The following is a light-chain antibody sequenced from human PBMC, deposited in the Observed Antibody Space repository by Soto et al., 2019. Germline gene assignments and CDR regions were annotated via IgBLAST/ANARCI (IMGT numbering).Light chain of an antibody. Sequence: DIELTQSPGTLALSPGEGATLSCRASQSVSKYLAWYQQKPGQAPRLLIYGASSRATGIPDSFSGSGSGTDFTLTISRLEPEDFAVYYCQQYGGSPQTFGQGTKVEIK. CDR1: QSVSKY. V-gene: IGKV3-20*01. CDR2: GAS. J-gene: IGKJ1*01. CDR3: QQYGGSPQT.